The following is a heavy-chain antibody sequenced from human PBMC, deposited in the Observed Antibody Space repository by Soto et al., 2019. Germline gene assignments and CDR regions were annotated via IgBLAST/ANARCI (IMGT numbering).Heavy chain of an antibody. CDR3: ARHSGVAEDGTD. V-gene: IGHV5-51*01. CDR2: IYPGDSDT. CDR1: GYSFTTNW. J-gene: IGHJ1*01. D-gene: IGHD6-13*01. Sequence: GESLKISCKGSGYSFTTNWIGWVRQMPGKGLEWMGVIYPGDSDTRYSPSFQGQVAISADKSINTAYLQWSSLKASDTAMYYCARHSGVAEDGTDWGQGTLVTVS.